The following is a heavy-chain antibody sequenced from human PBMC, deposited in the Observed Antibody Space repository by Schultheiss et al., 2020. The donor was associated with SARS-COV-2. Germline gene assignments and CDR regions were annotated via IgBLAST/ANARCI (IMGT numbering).Heavy chain of an antibody. CDR1: GFTFSSFA. V-gene: IGHV3-23*01. D-gene: IGHD1-26*01. CDR3: ARESRNSGSSPYLKY. CDR2: ISGSGGST. Sequence: GGSLRLSCAASGFTFSSFAMIWVRQAPGKGLEWVSAISGSGGSTYYADSVKGRFTISRDNAKNSLYLQMNSLRAEDTAVYYCARESRNSGSSPYLKYWGQGTLVTVSS. J-gene: IGHJ4*02.